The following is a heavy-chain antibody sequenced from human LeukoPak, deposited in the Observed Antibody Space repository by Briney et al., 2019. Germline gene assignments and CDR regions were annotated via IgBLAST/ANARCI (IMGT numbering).Heavy chain of an antibody. CDR1: GFTFSSSA. CDR3: ARENDQGFDY. V-gene: IGHV3-21*01. Sequence: GGSLRLSCAASGFTFSSSAMSWVRQAPGKGLEWVSSFGTRSTSIYYARSVTGRFIISRDNAKNSLYLQMNSLRAEDTAVYYCARENDQGFDYWGQGTLVTVSS. J-gene: IGHJ4*02. D-gene: IGHD3-16*01. CDR2: FGTRSTSI.